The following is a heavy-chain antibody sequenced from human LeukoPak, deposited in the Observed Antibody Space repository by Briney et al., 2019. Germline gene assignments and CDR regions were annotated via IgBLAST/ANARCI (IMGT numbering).Heavy chain of an antibody. CDR2: IYYSGNT. CDR1: GGSISSGGYY. J-gene: IGHJ4*02. CDR3: ARGVYYGGNGYYFDY. Sequence: SQTLSLTCTVSGGSISSGGYYWSWIRQHPGKGLEWIGYIYYSGNTYYNPSLKSRVTISVDRSKNQFSLKLSSVTAADTAVYYCARGVYYGGNGYYFDYWGQGTLVTVSS. V-gene: IGHV4-31*03. D-gene: IGHD4-23*01.